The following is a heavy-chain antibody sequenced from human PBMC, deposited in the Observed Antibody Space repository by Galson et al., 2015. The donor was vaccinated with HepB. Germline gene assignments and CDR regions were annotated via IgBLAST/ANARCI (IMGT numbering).Heavy chain of an antibody. D-gene: IGHD6-19*01. CDR1: GFTFSSYA. CDR3: ARAPGSGWYGGVDY. V-gene: IGHV3-11*06. Sequence: SLRLSCAASGFTFSSYAMSWVRQAPGKGLEWVSYISTSGSYTNYADSVKGRFTISRDNAKNSLYLQMNSLRAEDTAVYYCARAPGSGWYGGVDYWGQGTLVTVSS. CDR2: ISTSGSYT. J-gene: IGHJ4*02.